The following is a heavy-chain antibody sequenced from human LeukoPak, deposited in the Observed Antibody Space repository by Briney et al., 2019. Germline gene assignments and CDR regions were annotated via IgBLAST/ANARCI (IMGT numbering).Heavy chain of an antibody. CDR1: GFTVSTNY. D-gene: IGHD3-22*01. V-gene: IGHV3-43*02. CDR2: ISGDGDST. Sequence: PGGSLRLSCGASGFTVSTNYMSWVRQAPGKGLEWVSLISGDGDSTYFADSMKGRVTIYRDNSKNALYLQMDSLRTEDTALYYCAKDSAGVSSGYSYNWFDFWGQGTLVTVSS. CDR3: AKDSAGVSSGYSYNWFDF. J-gene: IGHJ5*01.